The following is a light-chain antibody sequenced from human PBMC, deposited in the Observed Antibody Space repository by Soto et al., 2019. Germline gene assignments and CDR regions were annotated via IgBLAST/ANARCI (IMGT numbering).Light chain of an antibody. Sequence: DIQMTQSPSTLSASLGDRVTLTCRASQNISSWLSCYQQKPGKAPNLLIYQTSNLESGVPSRFSGRGSGTEFTLTITSLQPDDFATYYCQQYKRYSKTFGQGTKVDI. J-gene: IGKJ1*01. CDR1: QNISSW. V-gene: IGKV1-5*03. CDR3: QQYKRYSKT. CDR2: QTS.